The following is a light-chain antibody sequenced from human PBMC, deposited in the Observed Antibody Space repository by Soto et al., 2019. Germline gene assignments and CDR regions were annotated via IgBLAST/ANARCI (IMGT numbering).Light chain of an antibody. CDR2: DVT. V-gene: IGLV2-14*01. J-gene: IGLJ7*01. CDR1: SSDVGVYNL. CDR3: TSYTSSSTGV. Sequence: QSALTQPASVSGSPGQSITISCTGTSSDVGVYNLVSWYQQHPGKAPKLMIYDVTNRPSGVSNRFSGSKSGNTASLTISGLQAEDEADYYCTSYTSSSTGVFGGGTQLTVL.